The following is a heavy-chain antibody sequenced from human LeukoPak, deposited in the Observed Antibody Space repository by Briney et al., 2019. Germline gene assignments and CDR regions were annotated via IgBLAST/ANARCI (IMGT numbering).Heavy chain of an antibody. D-gene: IGHD3-3*01. CDR1: AYSISSAYY. CDR3: ARVAYFDFWSGYYDYYFDY. V-gene: IGHV4-61*01. CDR2: IDYSGNT. J-gene: IGHJ4*02. Sequence: SETLSLTCSVSAYSISSAYYWGWIRQPPGKGLEGIGYIDYSGNTNYNPSLKSRVTISGDTAKNQFSLKLTSVTAADTAVYYCARVAYFDFWSGYYDYYFDYWGRGTLVTVSS.